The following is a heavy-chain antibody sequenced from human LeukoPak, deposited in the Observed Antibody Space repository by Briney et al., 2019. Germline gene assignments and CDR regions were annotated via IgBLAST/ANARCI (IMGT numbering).Heavy chain of an antibody. D-gene: IGHD2-2*01. CDR1: GGSFSGYY. V-gene: IGHV4-34*01. CDR3: ARGLKYQLLLYYYYGMDV. CDR2: INHSGST. J-gene: IGHJ6*02. Sequence: SETLSLTCAVYGGSFSGYYWSWIRQPPKKGLEWIGEINHSGSTNYNPSLKSRVTISVDTSKNQFSLKLSSVTAADTAVYYCARGLKYQLLLYYYYGMDVWGQGTTVTVSS.